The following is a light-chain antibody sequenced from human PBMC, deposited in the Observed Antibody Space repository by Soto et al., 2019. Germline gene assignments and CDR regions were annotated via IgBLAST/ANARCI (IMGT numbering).Light chain of an antibody. CDR3: QQRNIWPST. V-gene: IGKV3-11*01. J-gene: IGKJ5*01. Sequence: EVVLTQSPATLSVSPGERVSLSCTASQSISCSLAWYQHKPGQAPRLVIYDVSNRAAGIPVRFSGSGSGTDFTLTISNLEPEDVAVYYCQQRNIWPSTFGQGTRLEI. CDR1: QSISCS. CDR2: DVS.